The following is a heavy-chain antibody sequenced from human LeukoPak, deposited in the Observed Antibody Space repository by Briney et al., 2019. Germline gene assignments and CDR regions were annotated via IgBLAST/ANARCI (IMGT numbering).Heavy chain of an antibody. D-gene: IGHD4-17*01. CDR2: IHYSGKV. J-gene: IGHJ3*02. CDR1: GGSLSSSGHW. Sequence: SETLSLTCTVSGGSLSSSGHWWVWIRQPPGKGLEWIGSIHYSGKVYYNPSLKSRVTISVDRSKNQFSLKLSSVTAADTAVYYCAVPSHGDYDDAFDIWGQGTMVTVSS. CDR3: AVPSHGDYDDAFDI. V-gene: IGHV4-39*07.